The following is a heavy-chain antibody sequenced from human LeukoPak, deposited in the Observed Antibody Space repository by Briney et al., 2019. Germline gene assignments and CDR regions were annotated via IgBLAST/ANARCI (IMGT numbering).Heavy chain of an antibody. V-gene: IGHV3-21*01. CDR3: ARDRRANWNPSPMVEENWFDP. CDR1: GFTFSSYS. CDR2: ISSSSSYI. Sequence: KPGGSLRLSCAASGFTFSSYSMNWVRQAPGKGLEWVSSISSSSSYIYYADSVKGRFTISRDNAKNSLYLQMNSLRAEDTAVYYCARDRRANWNPSPMVEENWFDPWGQGTLVTVSS. D-gene: IGHD1-20*01. J-gene: IGHJ5*02.